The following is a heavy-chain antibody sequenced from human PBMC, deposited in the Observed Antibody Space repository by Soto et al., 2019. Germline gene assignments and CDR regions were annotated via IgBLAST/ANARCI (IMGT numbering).Heavy chain of an antibody. V-gene: IGHV2-70*11. D-gene: IGHD6-13*01. Sequence: SGPTLVNPTQTLTLTCTFSGFSLSTSGMCVSWIRQPPGKALEWLARIDWDDDKYYSTSLKTRLTISKDTSKNQVVLTMTNMDLVDTATYYCARTTYSSSSNWFDPWGQGTLVTVSS. J-gene: IGHJ5*02. CDR2: IDWDDDK. CDR1: GFSLSTSGMC. CDR3: ARTTYSSSSNWFDP.